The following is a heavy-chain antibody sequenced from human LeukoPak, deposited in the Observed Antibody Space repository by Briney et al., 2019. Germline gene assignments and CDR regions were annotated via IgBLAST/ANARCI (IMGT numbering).Heavy chain of an antibody. CDR3: ARDHWLTGHFDY. Sequence: SETLSLTCTVSGGSISSSTYFWGWIRQPPGKGLEWIGTIYYSGSTYYNPSLKSRVTISVDTSKNQLSLKLTSVTAPDTAVYYCARDHWLTGHFDYWGQGTLVTVPS. CDR2: IYYSGST. CDR1: GGSISSSTYF. V-gene: IGHV4-39*07. D-gene: IGHD1-1*01. J-gene: IGHJ4*02.